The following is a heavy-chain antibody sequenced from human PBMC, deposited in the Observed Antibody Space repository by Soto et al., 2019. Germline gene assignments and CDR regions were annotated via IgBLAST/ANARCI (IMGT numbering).Heavy chain of an antibody. CDR1: GGSISMVGYY. CDR2: IYYSGST. Sequence: PSETLSLTCTVSGGSISMVGYYWSWIRQHPGKGLEWIGYIYYSGSTYYNPSLKSRVTISVDTSKNQFSLKLSSVTAADTAVYYCASALSGYVDYWGQGTLVTVSS. J-gene: IGHJ4*02. V-gene: IGHV4-31*02. CDR3: ASALSGYVDY. D-gene: IGHD1-26*01.